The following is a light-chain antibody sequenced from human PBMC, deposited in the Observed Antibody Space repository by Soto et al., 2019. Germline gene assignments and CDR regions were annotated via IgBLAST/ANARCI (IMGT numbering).Light chain of an antibody. CDR3: QQLNSYPPMYT. CDR1: QGISSY. J-gene: IGKJ2*01. Sequence: IQLTQSPSSLSASVGDRVTITCRASQGISSYLAWYQQKPGKAPKLLIYAASTLQSGVPSRFSGSGYGTDFTLTLSSLQPEDFATYYCQQLNSYPPMYTFGQGTKLEIK. CDR2: AAS. V-gene: IGKV1-9*01.